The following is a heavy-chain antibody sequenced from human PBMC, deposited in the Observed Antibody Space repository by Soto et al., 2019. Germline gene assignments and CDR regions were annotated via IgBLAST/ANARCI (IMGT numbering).Heavy chain of an antibody. CDR2: ISAYNGNT. Sequence: GASVKVSCKASGYTFTSYGISWVRQAPGQGLEWMGWISAYNGNTNYAQKLQGRVTMTTDTSTSTVYMELRSLRSDDTAVYYCVVVIAAAGTVRAADAFDIWGQGTMVTVSS. CDR1: GYTFTSYG. D-gene: IGHD6-13*01. CDR3: VVVIAAAGTVRAADAFDI. J-gene: IGHJ3*02. V-gene: IGHV1-18*01.